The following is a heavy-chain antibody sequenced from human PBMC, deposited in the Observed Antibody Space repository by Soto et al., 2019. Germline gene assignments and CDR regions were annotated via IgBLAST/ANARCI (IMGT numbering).Heavy chain of an antibody. CDR3: ARLICGGSCYLDY. J-gene: IGHJ4*02. D-gene: IGHD2-15*01. Sequence: ASVKVSCKASGGTFSSYTISWVRQAPGQGLEWMGRIIPILGIANYAQKFQGRVTITADKSTSTAYMELSSLRSEDTAVYYCARLICGGSCYLDYWGQGTLVTVSS. CDR1: GGTFSSYT. CDR2: IIPILGIA. V-gene: IGHV1-69*02.